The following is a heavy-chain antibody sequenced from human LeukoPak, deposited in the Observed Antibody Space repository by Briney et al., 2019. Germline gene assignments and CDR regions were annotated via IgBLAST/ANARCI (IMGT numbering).Heavy chain of an antibody. CDR3: ARDRRRRTYGDYPEWFDP. Sequence: GASVKVSCKASGYTFTSYGISWVRQAPGQGLEWMGGIIPIFGTANYAQKFQGRVTITADESTSTAYMELSSLRSEDTAVYYCARDRRRRTYGDYPEWFDPWGQGTLVTVSS. CDR1: GYTFTSYG. D-gene: IGHD4-17*01. J-gene: IGHJ5*02. V-gene: IGHV1-69*13. CDR2: IIPIFGTA.